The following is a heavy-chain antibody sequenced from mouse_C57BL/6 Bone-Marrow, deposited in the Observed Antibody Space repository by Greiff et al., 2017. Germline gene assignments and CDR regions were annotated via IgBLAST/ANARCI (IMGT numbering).Heavy chain of an antibody. CDR1: GFTFSSYA. CDR2: ISDGGSYT. V-gene: IGHV5-4*01. Sequence: EVMLVESGGGLVKPGGSLKLSCAASGFTFSSYAMSWVRQTPEKRLEWVATISDGGSYTYYPDNVKGRFTSSRDNAMNNLYRKMSQLKSEDTTMYDCAGDGETAQAVYAMDYWGQGTSVTVSS. D-gene: IGHD3-2*02. CDR3: AGDGETAQAVYAMDY. J-gene: IGHJ4*01.